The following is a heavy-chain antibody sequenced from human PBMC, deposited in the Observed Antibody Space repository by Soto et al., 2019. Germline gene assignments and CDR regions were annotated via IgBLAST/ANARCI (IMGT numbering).Heavy chain of an antibody. V-gene: IGHV3-9*01. D-gene: IGHD1-7*01. CDR2: ISWNSGSI. Sequence: DVQLVESGGGLVQPGRSLRLSCAASGFTFDDYAMHWVRQAPGKGLEWVSGISWNSGSIDYADSVKGRFTISRDNAKNSLYLQMNSLRTEDTALYYCAKGGYNWNSYLHYWGQGTLVTVSS. CDR3: AKGGYNWNSYLHY. J-gene: IGHJ4*02. CDR1: GFTFDDYA.